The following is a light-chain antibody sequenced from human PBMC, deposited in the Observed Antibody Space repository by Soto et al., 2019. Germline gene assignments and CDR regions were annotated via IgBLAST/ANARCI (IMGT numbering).Light chain of an antibody. V-gene: IGLV2-23*01. CDR2: EGS. J-gene: IGLJ2*01. Sequence: QSVLTQPASVSVSPGQSITISCTGTSSDVGSYNLVSWYQQHPGKAPKLMIYEGSKRPSGVSNRFSGSKSGNTASLTISGLQAEDEADYYCCSYAGSTTPVLFGGGTKLTVL. CDR1: SSDVGSYNL. CDR3: CSYAGSTTPVL.